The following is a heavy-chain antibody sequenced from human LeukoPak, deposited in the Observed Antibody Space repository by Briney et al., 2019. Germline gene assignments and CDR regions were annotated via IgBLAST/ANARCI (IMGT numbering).Heavy chain of an antibody. J-gene: IGHJ4*02. CDR2: ISYDGGNK. CDR3: VSLGYSSSSVRY. Sequence: GGSLRLSCAASGFTFSRCAMHWVRQAPGKGLEWVASISYDGGNKYYADSVKGRFTISRDNSKNTLYLQMNSLRAEDTAVYFCVSLGYSSSSVRYWGQGTLVTVSS. V-gene: IGHV3-30*04. CDR1: GFTFSRCA. D-gene: IGHD6-6*01.